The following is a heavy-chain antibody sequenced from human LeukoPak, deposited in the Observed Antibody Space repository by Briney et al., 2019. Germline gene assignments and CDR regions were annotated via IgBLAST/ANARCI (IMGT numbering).Heavy chain of an antibody. CDR1: GFTFSTYA. D-gene: IGHD2-21*02. J-gene: IGHJ1*01. Sequence: GGSLRLSCAASGFTFSTYAMSWVRQAPGKGLEWAAHINPDGRDTYYVDSVKGRFTISRDNAQNSMYLQMNSLRVEDTAVYYCTSWGDTTAEYFQRWGQGTLVTVSS. V-gene: IGHV3-7*01. CDR3: TSWGDTTAEYFQR. CDR2: INPDGRDT.